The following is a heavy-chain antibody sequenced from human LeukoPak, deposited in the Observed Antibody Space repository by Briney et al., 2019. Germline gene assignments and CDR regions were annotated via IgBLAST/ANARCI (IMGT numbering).Heavy chain of an antibody. D-gene: IGHD5-24*01. Sequence: GASVSVSCKASGYTFTGYYVHWVRQAPGQGLEWMGWINPNSGGTSSAEKFQGRVAITRDTSITTAYMDLSRLTSDDTAVYYCARDRYGDGFAHFDYWGQGALVTVSS. CDR2: INPNSGGT. CDR1: GYTFTGYY. J-gene: IGHJ4*02. V-gene: IGHV1-2*02. CDR3: ARDRYGDGFAHFDY.